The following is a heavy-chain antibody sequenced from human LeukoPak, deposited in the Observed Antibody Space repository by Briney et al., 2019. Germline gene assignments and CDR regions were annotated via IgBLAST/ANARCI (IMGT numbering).Heavy chain of an antibody. D-gene: IGHD6-13*01. Sequence: GGSLRLSCAASGFTVSSNYMSWVRQAPGKGLEWVSVIYSGGSTYYADSVKGRFTISRDNSKNTLYLQMNSLRAEDTAVYYCARHIAAAGEFDYWGQGTLVTVSS. CDR3: ARHIAAAGEFDY. J-gene: IGHJ4*02. V-gene: IGHV3-53*01. CDR2: IYSGGST. CDR1: GFTVSSNY.